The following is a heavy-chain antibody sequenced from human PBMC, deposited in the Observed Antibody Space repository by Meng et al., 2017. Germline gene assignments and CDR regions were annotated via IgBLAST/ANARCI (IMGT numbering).Heavy chain of an antibody. CDR2: INSDGSST. Sequence: GESLKISCAASGFTFSSYWMHWVRQAPGKGLVWVSRINSDGSSTSYADSVKGRITISRDNSKNTLYLQINSLRAEDTAVYYCAREFSASSGWLESYYFDYWGQGTLVTVSS. CDR3: AREFSASSGWLESYYFDY. V-gene: IGHV3-74*01. CDR1: GFTFSSYW. D-gene: IGHD6-19*01. J-gene: IGHJ4*02.